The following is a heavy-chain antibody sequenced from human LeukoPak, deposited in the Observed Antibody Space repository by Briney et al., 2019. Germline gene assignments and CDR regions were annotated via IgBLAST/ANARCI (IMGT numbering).Heavy chain of an antibody. D-gene: IGHD3-22*01. CDR2: ISYDGSNK. J-gene: IGHJ6*02. CDR3: ARPLSNGYFHDSGGYYPYAMDV. Sequence: GGSLRLSCAASGFTFSTSTMHWVRQAPGKGLEWVAVISYDGSNKFYADSVKGRFAISRDNSKNTLHLQMNSLRGYDSAVYYCARPLSNGYFHDSGGYYPYAMDVWGQGTTVTVSS. CDR1: GFTFSTST. V-gene: IGHV3-30*09.